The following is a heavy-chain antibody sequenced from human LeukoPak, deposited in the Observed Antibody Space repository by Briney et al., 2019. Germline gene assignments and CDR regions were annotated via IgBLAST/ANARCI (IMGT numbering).Heavy chain of an antibody. Sequence: GGSLGLSCAASGFTFSDYYLSWIRQAPGKGLEWVSYISSSGSTINYADSVKGRFTISRDNAKNSLYLQMNSLRAEDTAVYYCARSNSTNCYTDWGQGTLVTVSS. J-gene: IGHJ4*02. V-gene: IGHV3-11*01. CDR1: GFTFSDYY. CDR2: ISSSGSTI. D-gene: IGHD2-2*02. CDR3: ARSNSTNCYTD.